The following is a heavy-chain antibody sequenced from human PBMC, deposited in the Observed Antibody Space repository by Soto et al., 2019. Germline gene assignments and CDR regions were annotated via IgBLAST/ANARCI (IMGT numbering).Heavy chain of an antibody. CDR1: GYTFTIYG. V-gene: IGHV1-18*01. Sequence: ASVKVSCKASGYTFTIYGISWVRQAPGQGLEWMGWISADNGNTYYAQNLQGRVTMTTDTSTSTAYMELASLRSDDTAVYYCARGKTAAGKFDYWGQGTLVTVSS. D-gene: IGHD6-13*01. J-gene: IGHJ4*02. CDR3: ARGKTAAGKFDY. CDR2: ISADNGNT.